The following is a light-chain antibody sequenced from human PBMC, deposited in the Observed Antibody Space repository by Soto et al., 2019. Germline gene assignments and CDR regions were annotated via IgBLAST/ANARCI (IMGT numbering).Light chain of an antibody. CDR1: SSNIGSSP. CDR2: SND. J-gene: IGLJ2*01. V-gene: IGLV1-44*01. Sequence: QSVLIQPPSASGTPGQRVTISCSGSSSNIGSSPVNWYQQLPVTAPKLLIYSNDQRPSGVPDRFSGSKSGTSAYLAISGLQSEDEAEYYCAAWAYSLKSIVFGGGTKLNVL. CDR3: AAWAYSLKSIV.